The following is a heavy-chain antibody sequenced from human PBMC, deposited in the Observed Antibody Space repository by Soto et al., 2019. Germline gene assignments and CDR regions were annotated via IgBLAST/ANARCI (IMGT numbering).Heavy chain of an antibody. CDR1: GFTFSSYE. Sequence: EVQLVESGGGLVRPGGSLRLSCGGSGFTFSSYEMHWVRQAPGKGLVWVSRINSDGSSTSYADSVKGRFTISRDNAKNTLYLQMNSLRAEDTAVYYCARAHLGYCSGGSCHYYFDYWGQGTLVTVSS. V-gene: IGHV3-74*02. CDR2: INSDGSST. D-gene: IGHD2-15*01. J-gene: IGHJ4*02. CDR3: ARAHLGYCSGGSCHYYFDY.